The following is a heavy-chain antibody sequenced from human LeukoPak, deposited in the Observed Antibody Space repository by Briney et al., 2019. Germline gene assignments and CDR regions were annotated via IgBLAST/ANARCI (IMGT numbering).Heavy chain of an antibody. D-gene: IGHD3-10*02. J-gene: IGHJ6*03. CDR1: GGSISSSSYY. V-gene: IGHV4-39*01. CDR3: ARQDYYVSGGYYYYMDV. CDR2: IYYSGSI. Sequence: SETLSLTCTVSGGSISSSSYYWGWIRQPPGKGLEWIGSIYYSGSIYYNPSLKSRVTISVDTSKNQFSLKLSSVTAADTAVYYCARQDYYVSGGYYYYMDVWGKGTTVTVSS.